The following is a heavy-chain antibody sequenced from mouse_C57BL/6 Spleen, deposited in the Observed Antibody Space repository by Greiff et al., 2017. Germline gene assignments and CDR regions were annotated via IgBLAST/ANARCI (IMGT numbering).Heavy chain of an antibody. Sequence: EVQWVESGGGLVKPGGSLKLSCAASGFTFSSYAMSWVRQTPEKRLEWVATISDGGSYTYYPDNVKGRFTISRDNAKNNLYLQMSHLKSEDTAMYYCARDKNYYYGSSYGAMDYWGQGTSVTVSS. CDR2: ISDGGSYT. J-gene: IGHJ4*01. CDR1: GFTFSSYA. CDR3: ARDKNYYYGSSYGAMDY. D-gene: IGHD1-1*01. V-gene: IGHV5-4*01.